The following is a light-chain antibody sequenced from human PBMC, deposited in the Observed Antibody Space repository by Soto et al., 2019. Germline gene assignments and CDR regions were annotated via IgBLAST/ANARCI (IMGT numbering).Light chain of an antibody. Sequence: EIVMTQSPVALSVSSGERVTLSCRASQSVGRNFAWYQQRPGQAPRVLIYGTSTRATGVPARFSGSGSGTDFTLTISSLQSEDFAVYYCQQYNKWPYTFGQGTRLEIK. CDR2: GTS. CDR1: QSVGRN. V-gene: IGKV3-15*01. CDR3: QQYNKWPYT. J-gene: IGKJ2*01.